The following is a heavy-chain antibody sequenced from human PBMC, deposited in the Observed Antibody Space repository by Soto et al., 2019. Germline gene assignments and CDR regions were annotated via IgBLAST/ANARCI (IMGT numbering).Heavy chain of an antibody. V-gene: IGHV4-59*01. CDR1: GGSISSYY. CDR2: IYYSGST. Sequence: SETLSLTCTVSGGSISSYYWSWIRQPPGKGLEWIGYIYYSGSTNYNPSLKSRVTISVDTSKNQFSLKLSSVTAADTAVYYCARVRVSSGPSHFDYWGQGTLVTVSS. CDR3: ARVRVSSGPSHFDY. D-gene: IGHD6-19*01. J-gene: IGHJ4*02.